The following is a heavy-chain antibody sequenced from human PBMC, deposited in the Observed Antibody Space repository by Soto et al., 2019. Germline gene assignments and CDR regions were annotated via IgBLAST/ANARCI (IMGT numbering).Heavy chain of an antibody. CDR3: AKESKEGAFDI. CDR1: GFTFSSYG. CDR2: ISYDGSNK. J-gene: IGHJ3*02. Sequence: QVQLVESGGGVVQPGRSLRLSCAASGFTFSSYGMHWVRQAPGKGLEWVAVISYDGSNKYYADSVKGRFTISRDNSKNTLYLQMNSLRAEDTAVYYCAKESKEGAFDIWGQGTMVTVSS. V-gene: IGHV3-30*18.